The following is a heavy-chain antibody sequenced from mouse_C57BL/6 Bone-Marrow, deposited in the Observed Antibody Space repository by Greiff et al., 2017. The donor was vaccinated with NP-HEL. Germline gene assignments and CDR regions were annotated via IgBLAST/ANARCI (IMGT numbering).Heavy chain of an antibody. D-gene: IGHD1-1*01. CDR1: EYEFPSHD. Sequence: EVQRVESGGGLVQPGESLKLSCESNEYEFPSHDMSWVRKTPEKRLELVAAINSDGGSTYYPDTMERRFIISRDNTKKTLYLQMSSLRSEDTALYYCARQDYYGSSYGDWFAYWGQGTLVTVSA. J-gene: IGHJ3*01. V-gene: IGHV5-2*01. CDR3: ARQDYYGSSYGDWFAY. CDR2: INSDGGST.